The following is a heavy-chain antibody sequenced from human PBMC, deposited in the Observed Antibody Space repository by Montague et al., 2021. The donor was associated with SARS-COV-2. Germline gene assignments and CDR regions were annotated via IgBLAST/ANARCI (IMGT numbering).Heavy chain of an antibody. V-gene: IGHV4-38-2*02. Sequence: SETLSLTCTVSGYSISSGYYWGWIRQPPGKGLAWIGSIYHSGSTYYNPPLKSRVTISVDTSKNQFSLKLSSVTAADTAVYYCAVNSNYYYYYGMDVWGQGTTVTVSS. CDR3: AVNSNYYYYYGMDV. CDR2: IYHSGST. D-gene: IGHD4-11*01. J-gene: IGHJ6*02. CDR1: GYSISSGYY.